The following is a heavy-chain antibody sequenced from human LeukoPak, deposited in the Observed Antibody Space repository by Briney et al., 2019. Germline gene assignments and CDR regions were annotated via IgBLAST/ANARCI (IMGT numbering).Heavy chain of an antibody. CDR1: GGSISSYY. D-gene: IGHD3-9*01. CDR2: IYYSGST. Sequence: SETLSLTCTVSGGSISSYYWSWIRQPPGKGLEWIGYIYYSGSTNYNPSLKSRVTIPLDTSKSQFSLKLSSVTAADTAVYFCARGGPDYDILTGYGYFQYWGQGTLVTVSS. CDR3: ARGGPDYDILTGYGYFQY. V-gene: IGHV4-59*01. J-gene: IGHJ1*01.